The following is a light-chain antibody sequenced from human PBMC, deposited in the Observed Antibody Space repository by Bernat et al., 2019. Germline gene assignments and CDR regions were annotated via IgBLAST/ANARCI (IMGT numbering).Light chain of an antibody. J-gene: IGLJ3*02. CDR1: SSDVGGYNY. CDR3: CSYAGNSAWV. V-gene: IGLV2-11*01. CDR2: DVN. Sequence: QSALTQPRSVSGSPGQSVTISCTGTSSDVGGYNYVSWYQQHPGIAPKFMIYDVNKRPSGVPDRFSGSKSGNTASLTISGLQAEDEGDYYCCSYAGNSAWVFGGGTKVTVL.